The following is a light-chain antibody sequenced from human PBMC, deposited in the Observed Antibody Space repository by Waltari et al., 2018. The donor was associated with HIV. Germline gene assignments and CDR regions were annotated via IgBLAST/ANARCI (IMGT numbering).Light chain of an antibody. Sequence: QSVLTQPPSVSGAPGPRVTISCTGSSSNIGAGYDVHWYPQLPGTAPKLLIYANINRPSGVPDRFSGSKSGSSASLAITGLQAEDEAHYYCQSFDSSLTTSGVIFGGGTKLTVL. CDR2: ANI. CDR3: QSFDSSLTTSGVI. CDR1: SSNIGAGYD. V-gene: IGLV1-40*01. J-gene: IGLJ2*01.